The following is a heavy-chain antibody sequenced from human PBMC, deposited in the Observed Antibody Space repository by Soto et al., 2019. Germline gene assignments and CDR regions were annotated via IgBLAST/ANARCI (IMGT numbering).Heavy chain of an antibody. D-gene: IGHD4-17*01. CDR2: ISYDGSIE. J-gene: IGHJ4*02. V-gene: IGHV3-30*03. Sequence: SVRLSFAASGFTFSSYGMHWVLLGLGKGLEWVAIISYDGSIEYYADSVKGRFTISRDNSKNTLYLQMSSLRAEDTAVYYCAIPPRTRVTENISDFWGPGTRLTGS. CDR1: GFTFSSYG. CDR3: AIPPRTRVTENISDF.